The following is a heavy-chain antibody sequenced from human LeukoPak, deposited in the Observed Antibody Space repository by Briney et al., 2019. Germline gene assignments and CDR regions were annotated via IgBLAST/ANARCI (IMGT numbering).Heavy chain of an antibody. D-gene: IGHD6-19*01. CDR2: ISAYNGNT. Sequence: ASVKVSCKASGYTFTSYGISWVRQAPEQGLEWMGWISAYNGNTNYAQKLQGRVTMTTDTSTSTAYMELRSLRSDDTAVYYCARGRVVAVAGTGWFDPWGQGTLVTVSS. CDR3: ARGRVVAVAGTGWFDP. V-gene: IGHV1-18*01. CDR1: GYTFTSYG. J-gene: IGHJ5*02.